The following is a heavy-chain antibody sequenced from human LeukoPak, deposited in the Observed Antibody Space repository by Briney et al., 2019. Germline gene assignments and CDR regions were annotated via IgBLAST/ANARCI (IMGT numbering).Heavy chain of an antibody. V-gene: IGHV3-48*03. D-gene: IGHD6-19*01. CDR2: ISSGDSTV. Sequence: GGSLRLSCAASGFTFSSYEMNWVRQAPGKGLEWVSYISSGDSTVYCADSVKGRFTISRDNAKNSLYLQMNSLRAEDTAVYYCAREYSSGWPFDYWGQGTLVTVSS. J-gene: IGHJ4*02. CDR1: GFTFSSYE. CDR3: AREYSSGWPFDY.